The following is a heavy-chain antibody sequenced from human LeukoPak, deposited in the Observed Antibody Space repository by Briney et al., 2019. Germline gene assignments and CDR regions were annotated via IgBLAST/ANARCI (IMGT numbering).Heavy chain of an antibody. J-gene: IGHJ4*02. D-gene: IGHD3-22*01. V-gene: IGHV3-23*01. Sequence: GGSLRLSCAASGFTFSTYAMSWVRQAPGEGLEWVSGISGSDYTTYYADSVRGRFTISRDNSKNTLYMQMNNLRAEDKAVYYCAKYYYDSSGYYDAAPLDYWGQGTLVTVFS. CDR3: AKYYYDSSGYYDAAPLDY. CDR1: GFTFSTYA. CDR2: ISGSDYTT.